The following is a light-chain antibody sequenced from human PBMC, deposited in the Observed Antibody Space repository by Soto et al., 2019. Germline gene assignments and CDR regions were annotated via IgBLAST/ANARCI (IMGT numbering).Light chain of an antibody. J-gene: IGKJ4*01. CDR1: QTVNSNY. V-gene: IGKV3-20*01. Sequence: EIVLTQSPATLSLSPGERATLSCRASQTVNSNYLACYQQTAGQAPRLLIYGASTRAADIPDRFSGSGSGTDYTPTTSRLVPEDFAVYYCQQYDRSPPITFGGGTKVESK. CDR2: GAS. CDR3: QQYDRSPPIT.